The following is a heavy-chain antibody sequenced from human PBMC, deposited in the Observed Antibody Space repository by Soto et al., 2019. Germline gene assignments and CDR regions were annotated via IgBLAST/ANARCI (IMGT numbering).Heavy chain of an antibody. CDR3: ARDSGIAVAEGGLDY. V-gene: IGHV3-53*04. Sequence: GGSLRLSCAASGFTVSSNYMSWVRPAPGKGLEWVSVIYSGGSTYYADSVKGRFTISRHNSKNTLYLQMNSLRAEDTAVYYCARDSGIAVAEGGLDYWGQGTLVTVSS. CDR2: IYSGGST. D-gene: IGHD6-19*01. J-gene: IGHJ4*02. CDR1: GFTVSSNY.